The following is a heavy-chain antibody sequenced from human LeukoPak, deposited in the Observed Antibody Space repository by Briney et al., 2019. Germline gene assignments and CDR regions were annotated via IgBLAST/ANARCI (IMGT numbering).Heavy chain of an antibody. Sequence: PSETLSLTCTVSGGSISSGSYYWSWIWQPAGKGLEWIGRIYTSGSTNYNPSLKSRVTISVDTSKNQFSLKLSSVTAADTAVYYCARDRRVDAFDIWGQGTMVTVSS. CDR1: GGSISSGSYY. CDR2: IYTSGST. J-gene: IGHJ3*02. CDR3: ARDRRVDAFDI. V-gene: IGHV4-61*02.